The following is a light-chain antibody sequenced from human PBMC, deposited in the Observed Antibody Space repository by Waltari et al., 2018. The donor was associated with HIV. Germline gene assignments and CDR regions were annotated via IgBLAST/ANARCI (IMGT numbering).Light chain of an antibody. Sequence: QAVVPQEPSFSVSPGGTVTLTCGLRSGSVSTSYYPSWYQQTPGQAPRTLIYSTNSRSSGVPDRFSGSILGNQAALTITGAQADDESDYYCVLYMGSGIWVFGGGTKVTVL. CDR2: STN. CDR3: VLYMGSGIWV. V-gene: IGLV8-61*01. CDR1: SGSVSTSYY. J-gene: IGLJ3*02.